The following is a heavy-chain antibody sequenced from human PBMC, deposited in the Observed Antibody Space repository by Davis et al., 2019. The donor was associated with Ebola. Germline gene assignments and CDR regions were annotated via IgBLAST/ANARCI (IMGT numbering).Heavy chain of an antibody. CDR1: GFTFSNYD. J-gene: IGHJ4*02. CDR3: ARAQFGDVVLDY. V-gene: IGHV3-13*01. Sequence: GESLKISCAASGFTFSNYDMHWVLQTTGKGLEWVSVIGTAGDTYYRGSVKGRFTISRENARNSLYLQMNSLTAGDTAVYYCARAQFGDVVLDYWGQGTLVTVSS. CDR2: IGTAGDT. D-gene: IGHD4-17*01.